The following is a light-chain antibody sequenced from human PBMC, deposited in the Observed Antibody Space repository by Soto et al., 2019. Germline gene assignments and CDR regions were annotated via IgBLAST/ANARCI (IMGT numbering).Light chain of an antibody. CDR2: GAS. CDR3: QQYGSSPWT. CDR1: QSVSNNY. Sequence: EIVLTQSPGTLSLSPGERATLSCRASQSVSNNYLAWYQQKPGQAPRLLIDGASSRATGVPDRFSGSGSGTDFTLTISSLEPEDFAVYYCQQYGSSPWTFGQGTKVDIK. J-gene: IGKJ1*01. V-gene: IGKV3-20*01.